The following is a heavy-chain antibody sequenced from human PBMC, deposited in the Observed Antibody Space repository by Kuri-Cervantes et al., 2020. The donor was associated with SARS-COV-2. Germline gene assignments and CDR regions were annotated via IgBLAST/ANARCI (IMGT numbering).Heavy chain of an antibody. D-gene: IGHD3-10*01. CDR1: GFTFSTYS. CDR3: ARDPHITLIRGAYFDR. V-gene: IGHV3-48*01. J-gene: IGHJ2*01. CDR2: ISSGSSTI. Sequence: GESLKISCAASGFTFSTYSMNWVRQAPGKGLEWVSYISSGSSTIYYADSVKGRFTISRDNARNSLYLQMNSLRAEDTAVYYCARDPHITLIRGAYFDRWGRGTLVTVSS.